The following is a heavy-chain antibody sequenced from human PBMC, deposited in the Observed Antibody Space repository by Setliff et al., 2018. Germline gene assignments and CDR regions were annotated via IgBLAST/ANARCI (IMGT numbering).Heavy chain of an antibody. V-gene: IGHV4-4*07. CDR3: AGATGVTYTWYFEH. D-gene: IGHD2-21*02. J-gene: IGHJ1*01. CDR2: LYTSGAT. CDR1: GVSVSDYY. Sequence: PSETLSLTCSVSGVSVSDYYWSWIRQPAWRGLEYIWRLYTSGATNYSPSVRGRVTISVDHLKNQLSLNLKSVTAADTAVYFCAGATGVTYTWYFEHWGQGSLVTVSS.